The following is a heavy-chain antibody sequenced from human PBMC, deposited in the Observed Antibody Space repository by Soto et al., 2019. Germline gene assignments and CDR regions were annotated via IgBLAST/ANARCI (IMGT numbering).Heavy chain of an antibody. CDR3: ARGELNGRIPSPMHDY. J-gene: IGHJ4*02. CDR2: ISTDGGIT. CDR1: GFTFSSYA. V-gene: IGHV3-64*01. Sequence: EVQLVESGGGLVQPGGSLRLSCAASGFTFSSYAMHWVRQAPGKGLEYASAISTDGGITYYANSVKGRFTISRDNSKNTMYFQMGSGRVEDWGVYYWARGELNGRIPSPMHDYWGRGPQVAVSS. D-gene: IGHD1-26*01.